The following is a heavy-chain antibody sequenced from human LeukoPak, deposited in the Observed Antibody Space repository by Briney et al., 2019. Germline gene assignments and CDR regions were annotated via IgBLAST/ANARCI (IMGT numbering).Heavy chain of an antibody. D-gene: IGHD1-1*01. V-gene: IGHV4-59*01. CDR1: GDSIMTYC. CDR2: NCYSGSA. CDR3: ARGDWNFDY. Sequence: SETLSLTCSVSGDSIMTYCWSWIRQPPGKGLEWIGYNCYSGSANYDPSLKSRVLISLDTSKNQFSLKPSSVTAADTAVYYCARGDWNFDYWGQGTLVTVSS. J-gene: IGHJ4*02.